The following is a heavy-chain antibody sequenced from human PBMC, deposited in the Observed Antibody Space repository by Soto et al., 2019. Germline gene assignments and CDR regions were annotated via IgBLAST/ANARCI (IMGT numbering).Heavy chain of an antibody. D-gene: IGHD2-8*01. CDR2: IVVGSGKT. Sequence: QMQVVQSGPEMKKPGTSVKVSCKASGLSFSSSAVHWVRQARGQRLEWIGWIVVGSGKTDYPQQFQERVTITRDMSTNTAYMELSSLRSDDTAVYYWAAMLLSGLDVWGQGTTVTVSS. CDR3: AAMLLSGLDV. J-gene: IGHJ6*02. CDR1: GLSFSSSA. V-gene: IGHV1-58*01.